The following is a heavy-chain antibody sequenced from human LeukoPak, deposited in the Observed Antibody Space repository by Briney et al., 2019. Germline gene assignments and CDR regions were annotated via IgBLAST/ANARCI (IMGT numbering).Heavy chain of an antibody. CDR2: IYSGGST. CDR3: ARFKFLGSGGGNDY. V-gene: IGHV3-53*01. CDR1: GFTVSSNY. Sequence: GGSLRLSCAASGFTVSSNYISWVRQAPGKGLEWVSVIYSGGSTYYADSVKGRFTISRDNSKNTLYLQMNSLRAEDTAVYYCARFKFLGSGGGNDYWGQGTLVTVSS. D-gene: IGHD3-10*01. J-gene: IGHJ4*02.